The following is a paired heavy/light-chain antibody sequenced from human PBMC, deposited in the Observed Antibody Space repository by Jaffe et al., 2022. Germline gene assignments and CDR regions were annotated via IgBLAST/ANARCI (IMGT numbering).Heavy chain of an antibody. CDR1: GLTFSNYA. J-gene: IGHJ3*02. V-gene: IGHV3-23*01. D-gene: IGHD3-3*01. Sequence: EVQLLESGGGLVQSGGSLRLSCAASGLTFSNYAMTWVRQAPGKGLEWVSAISGNSASTFYADSVRGRFTISRDNSINTLYLQMNNLRAEDTAVYYCAKVFWVGVRIIPTDAFDIWGQGTMVTVSS. CDR3: AKVFWVGVRIIPTDAFDI. CDR2: ISGNSAST.
Light chain of an antibody. CDR1: SSNIGSNY. Sequence: QSVVTQPPSASGTPGQRVTISCSGSSSNIGSNYVSWYQQLPGTAPKLLIFRNNQRPSGVPDQFSGSKSGTSASLAISGLRSEDEGDYYCGSWDDSLSAWVFGGGTKLTVL. CDR2: RNN. CDR3: GSWDDSLSAWV. V-gene: IGLV1-47*01. J-gene: IGLJ3*02.